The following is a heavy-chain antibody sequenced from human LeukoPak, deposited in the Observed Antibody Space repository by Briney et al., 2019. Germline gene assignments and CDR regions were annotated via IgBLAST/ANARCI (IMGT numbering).Heavy chain of an antibody. D-gene: IGHD1-1*01. Sequence: GGSLRLSCAASGFMFSSYGMHWVRQAPGKGLEWVAVISYDGSNKYYADSVKGRFTISRDNSKNTLYLQMNSLRAEGTAVYYCARSQWNPGKTTQTTWGQGTLVTVSS. V-gene: IGHV3-30*05. CDR1: GFMFSSYG. CDR2: ISYDGSNK. CDR3: ARSQWNPGKTTQTT. J-gene: IGHJ5*02.